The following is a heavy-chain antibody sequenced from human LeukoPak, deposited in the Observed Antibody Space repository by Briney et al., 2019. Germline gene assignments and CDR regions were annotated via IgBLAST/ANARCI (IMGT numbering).Heavy chain of an antibody. V-gene: IGHV3-48*03. CDR1: GFTFSSYE. J-gene: IGHJ3*02. CDR2: ISSSGSTI. D-gene: IGHD3-10*01. CDR3: ARDPRGSGSYHDAFDI. Sequence: GGSLRPSCAASGFTFSSYEMNWVRQAPGKGLEWVSYISSSGSTIYYADSVKGRFTISRDNAKNSLYLQMNSLRAEDTAVYYCARDPRGSGSYHDAFDIWGQGTMVTVSS.